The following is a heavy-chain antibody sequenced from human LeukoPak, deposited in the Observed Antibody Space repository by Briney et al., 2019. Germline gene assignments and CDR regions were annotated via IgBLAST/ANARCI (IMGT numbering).Heavy chain of an antibody. CDR1: GGSISSSGYY. CDR2: IFYSGST. V-gene: IGHV4-39*07. Sequence: SETLSLTCTVSGGSISSSGYYWGWIRQPPGKGLECIGNIFYSGSTYYNPSLKSRVTISVDTSKNQFSLKLSSVTAADTAVYYCARKRGGGNYYFDNWGQGTLVTVSS. J-gene: IGHJ4*02. D-gene: IGHD1-7*01. CDR3: ARKRGGGNYYFDN.